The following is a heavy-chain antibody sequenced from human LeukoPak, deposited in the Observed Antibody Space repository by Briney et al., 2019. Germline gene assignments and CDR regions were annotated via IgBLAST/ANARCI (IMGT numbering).Heavy chain of an antibody. CDR2: NIPIFGTA. V-gene: IGHV1-69*06. CDR3: ARDLREFPGED. Sequence: SVKVSCKASGGTFSSYAISWVRQAPGQGLEWMGGNIPIFGTANYAQKFQGRVTITADKSTSTAYMELSSLRSEDTAVYYCARDLREFPGEDWGQGTLVTVSS. CDR1: GGTFSSYA. D-gene: IGHD3-10*01. J-gene: IGHJ4*02.